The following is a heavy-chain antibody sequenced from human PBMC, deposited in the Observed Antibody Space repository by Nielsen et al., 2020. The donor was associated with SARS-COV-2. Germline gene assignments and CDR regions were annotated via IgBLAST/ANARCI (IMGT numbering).Heavy chain of an antibody. V-gene: IGHV4-4*07. D-gene: IGHD3-22*01. CDR3: ARSVDGYYDVYQAFDI. Sequence: SETLSLTCTVSGGSISSYYWSWIRQPAGKGLEWIGRMYTSGSTNYNPSLKSRVTMSVDTSKNQFSLKLSSVTAADTAVYYCARSVDGYYDVYQAFDIWGQGTMVTVSS. CDR2: MYTSGST. J-gene: IGHJ3*02. CDR1: GGSISSYY.